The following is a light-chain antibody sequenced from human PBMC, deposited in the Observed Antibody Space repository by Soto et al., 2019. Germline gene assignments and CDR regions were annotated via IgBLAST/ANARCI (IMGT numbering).Light chain of an antibody. J-gene: IGKJ1*01. CDR2: GAS. CDR3: LQDRNYPRT. Sequence: AILMTQSPSSLSASVGDRVTITCRASEGIGIDLGWYQQKPGKAPKLLIYGASNLQSGVPSSFSGSGSGTDFTLTISSLQPEDFATYYCLQDRNYPRTFGQGTKVEIK. CDR1: EGIGID. V-gene: IGKV1-6*01.